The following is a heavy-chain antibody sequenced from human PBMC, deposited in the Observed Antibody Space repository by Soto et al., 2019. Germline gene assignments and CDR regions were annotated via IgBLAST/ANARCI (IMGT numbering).Heavy chain of an antibody. CDR2: ISYEGSNK. D-gene: IGHD2-15*01. Sequence: GGSLRLSCAASGFTFSSYGMHWVRQAPGKGLEWVAVISYEGSNKYYADSVKGRFTISRDNSKNTLYLQMNSLRAEDTAVYYCAKLRIYCSGGSCYDYWGQGTLVTVSS. V-gene: IGHV3-30*18. J-gene: IGHJ4*02. CDR3: AKLRIYCSGGSCYDY. CDR1: GFTFSSYG.